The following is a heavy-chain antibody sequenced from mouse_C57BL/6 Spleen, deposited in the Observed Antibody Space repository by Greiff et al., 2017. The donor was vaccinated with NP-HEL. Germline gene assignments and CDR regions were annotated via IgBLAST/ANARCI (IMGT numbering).Heavy chain of an antibody. D-gene: IGHD2-1*01. CDR2: ISYDGSN. V-gene: IGHV3-6*01. Sequence: DVKLQESGPGLVKPSQSLSLTCSVTGYSITSGYYWNWIRQFPGNKLEWMGYISYDGSNNYNPSLKNRISITRDTPKNQFFLKLNSVTTEDTATYYCARGGNSFAYWGQGTLVTVSA. CDR3: ARGGNSFAY. J-gene: IGHJ3*01. CDR1: GYSITSGYY.